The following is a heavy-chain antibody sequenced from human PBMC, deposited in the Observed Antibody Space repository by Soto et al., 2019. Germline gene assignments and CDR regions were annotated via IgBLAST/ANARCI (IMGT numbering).Heavy chain of an antibody. CDR1: GFTFSSYG. J-gene: IGHJ4*02. CDR3: AKDGLYGDYVGALDH. CDR2: ISYDGSNK. Sequence: GGSLRLSCAASGFTFSSYGMHWVRQAPGKGLEWVAVISYDGSNKYYADSVKGRFTISRDNSKNTLYLQMNSLRAEDTAVYYCAKDGLYGDYVGALDHWGQGTLVTVSS. V-gene: IGHV3-30*18. D-gene: IGHD4-17*01.